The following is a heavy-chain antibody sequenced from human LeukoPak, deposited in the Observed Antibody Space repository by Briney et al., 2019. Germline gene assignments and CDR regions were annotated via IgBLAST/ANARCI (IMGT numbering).Heavy chain of an antibody. CDR3: ARDKSHSGYSGNDAFDI. D-gene: IGHD3-22*01. CDR2: ISYDGSNK. J-gene: IGHJ3*02. Sequence: GGSLRLSCAASGFTFSSYAMPWVRQAPGKGLEWVAVISYDGSNKYYADSVKGRFTISRDNSKNTLYLQMNSLRAEDTAVYYCARDKSHSGYSGNDAFDIWGQGTMVTVSS. CDR1: GFTFSSYA. V-gene: IGHV3-30*01.